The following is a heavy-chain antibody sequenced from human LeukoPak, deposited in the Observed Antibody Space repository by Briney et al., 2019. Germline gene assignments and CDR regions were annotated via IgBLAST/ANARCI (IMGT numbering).Heavy chain of an antibody. CDR2: MWSGGSAK. Sequence: PGRSLRLSCAASGFTFSTYGIHWVRQAPGKGLEWVAVMWSGGSAKYYADSVKGRFTISGDNSKNTLYLQMNGLRDEDTAMYYCAKDACSSASCYFDYWGQGTLVTVSS. J-gene: IGHJ4*02. CDR3: AKDACSSASCYFDY. CDR1: GFTFSTYG. V-gene: IGHV3-30*18. D-gene: IGHD2-2*01.